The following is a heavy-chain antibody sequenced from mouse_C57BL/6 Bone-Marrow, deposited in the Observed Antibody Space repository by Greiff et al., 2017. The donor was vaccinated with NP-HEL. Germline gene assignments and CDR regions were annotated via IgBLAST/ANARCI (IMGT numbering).Heavy chain of an antibody. CDR3: ARYYYGSPWFAY. D-gene: IGHD1-1*01. CDR2: IHPNSGST. J-gene: IGHJ3*01. V-gene: IGHV1-64*01. Sequence: QVQLQQPGAELVKPGASVKLSCKASGYTFTSYWMHWVKQRPGQGLEWIRMIHPNSGSTNYNEKFKSKATLTVDKSSSTAYMQLSSLTSEDSAVYYCARYYYGSPWFAYWGQGTLVTVSA. CDR1: GYTFTSYW.